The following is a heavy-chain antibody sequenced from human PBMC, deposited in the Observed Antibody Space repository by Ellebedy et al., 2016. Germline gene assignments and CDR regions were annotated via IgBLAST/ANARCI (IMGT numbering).Heavy chain of an antibody. Sequence: GESLKISXAASGFTFSVAGMTWVRQAPGKGLEWVATIVFSGTATYYSDSVKGRFIISRDNAKNSLFLQMNSLRVEDTAVYYRARDGSEWSRDYWGQGTLVTVSS. V-gene: IGHV3-21*01. CDR1: GFTFSVAG. J-gene: IGHJ4*02. CDR2: IVFSGTAT. D-gene: IGHD3-3*01. CDR3: ARDGSEWSRDY.